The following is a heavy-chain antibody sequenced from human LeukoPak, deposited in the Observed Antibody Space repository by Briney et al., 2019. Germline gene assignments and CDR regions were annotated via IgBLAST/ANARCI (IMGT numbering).Heavy chain of an antibody. V-gene: IGHV3-21*01. CDR3: VCLGLGGLSLD. CDR1: GFTFSSYS. D-gene: IGHD3-16*01. Sequence: GGSLRLSCAASGFTFSSYSMNWVRQAPGKGLEWVSSISSSSSYIYYADSVKGRFTISRDNAKNSLYLQMNSLRVEDTAVYYCVCLGLGGLSLDWGQGTLVTVSS. CDR2: ISSSSSYI. J-gene: IGHJ4*02.